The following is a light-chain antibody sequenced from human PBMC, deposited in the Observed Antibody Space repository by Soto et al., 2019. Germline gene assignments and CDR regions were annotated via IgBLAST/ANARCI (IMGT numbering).Light chain of an antibody. CDR1: NIGSKN. CDR2: RDS. J-gene: IGLJ1*01. Sequence: SYELTQPLSVSVALGQTARITCGGNNIGSKNVHWYQQKPGQAPVLVIYRDSNRPSGIPERFSGSNSGNTATLTISRAQAGDEADYYCQVWDSSTRVSGTGTKVTVL. CDR3: QVWDSSTRV. V-gene: IGLV3-9*01.